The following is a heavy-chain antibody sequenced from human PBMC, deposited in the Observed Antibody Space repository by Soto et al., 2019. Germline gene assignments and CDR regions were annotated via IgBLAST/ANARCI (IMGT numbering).Heavy chain of an antibody. D-gene: IGHD3-22*01. CDR2: ISGSGTGT. J-gene: IGHJ3*02. CDR3: AKDNTVVIRDAFDI. V-gene: IGHV3-23*01. Sequence: EVPILEPGGGLVQPGGSLRLSCAASGFTFSSYAMYWVRQAPGKGLAWVSGISGSGTGTYYADSVKGRFTISRDNSKNTVYLQMKSLRAEDTAVYYCAKDNTVVIRDAFDIWGQGTMVNVSS. CDR1: GFTFSSYA.